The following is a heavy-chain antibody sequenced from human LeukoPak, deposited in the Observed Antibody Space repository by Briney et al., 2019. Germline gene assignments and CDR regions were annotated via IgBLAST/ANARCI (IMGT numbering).Heavy chain of an antibody. Sequence: GESLKISCKVSGYRFSRYWIGWVRQTPGKGLEWMGIIYPFDSDTRYSPSFEGQVTISADQTISTVYLQWSSLKSSDIAMYYCARSPTIFGTARGGLVGAMDVWGQGTTVSVTS. CDR3: ARSPTIFGTARGGLVGAMDV. J-gene: IGHJ6*02. CDR1: GYRFSRYW. D-gene: IGHD3-3*01. V-gene: IGHV5-51*01. CDR2: IYPFDSDT.